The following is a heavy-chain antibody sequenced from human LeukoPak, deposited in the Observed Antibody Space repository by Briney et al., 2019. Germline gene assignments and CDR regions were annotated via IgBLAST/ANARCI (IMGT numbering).Heavy chain of an antibody. Sequence: GGSLRLSCAASGFTFSSYGMHWVRQAPGKGLEWVAVIWYDGSNKYYADSVKGRFTISRDNSKKTLYLQMNSLRAEDTAVYYCAKDFVTMVRGVSHYFDYWGQGTLVTVSS. V-gene: IGHV3-33*06. CDR2: IWYDGSNK. J-gene: IGHJ4*02. D-gene: IGHD3-10*01. CDR1: GFTFSSYG. CDR3: AKDFVTMVRGVSHYFDY.